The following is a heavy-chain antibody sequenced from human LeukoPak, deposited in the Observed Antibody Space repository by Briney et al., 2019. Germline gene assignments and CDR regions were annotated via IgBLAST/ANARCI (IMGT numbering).Heavy chain of an antibody. D-gene: IGHD1-1*01. Sequence: PGGSLRLSCVASGFTFSDYWMSWVRQAPGKGLEWVANIKQDGSEKDYVDSVKGRFTISRDNTKNSLYLQMNSLSAEDTSVYYRARVGYGDYWGQGTLVTVSS. CDR3: ARVGYGDY. CDR1: GFTFSDYW. CDR2: IKQDGSEK. J-gene: IGHJ4*02. V-gene: IGHV3-7*01.